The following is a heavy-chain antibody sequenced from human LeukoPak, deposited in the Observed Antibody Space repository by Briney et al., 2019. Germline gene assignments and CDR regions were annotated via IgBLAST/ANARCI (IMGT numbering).Heavy chain of an antibody. D-gene: IGHD5-18*01. V-gene: IGHV1-2*02. Sequence: GASVKVSCKASGYTFTGYYVHWVRQAPGQGLQWMGYFNPKTGDTKYAQKMQGRVTMTRDTSISTAYMELSGLRSDDTAVYYCARVTGGYSYGYGYWGQGTLVTVSS. CDR2: FNPKTGDT. J-gene: IGHJ4*02. CDR3: ARVTGGYSYGYGY. CDR1: GYTFTGYY.